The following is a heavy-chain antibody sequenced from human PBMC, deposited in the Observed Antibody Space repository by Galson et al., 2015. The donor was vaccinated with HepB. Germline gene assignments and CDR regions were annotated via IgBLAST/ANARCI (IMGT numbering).Heavy chain of an antibody. CDR3: ARDLYYYDSSGYIDY. D-gene: IGHD3-22*01. V-gene: IGHV1-18*01. J-gene: IGHJ4*02. CDR2: ISAYNGNT. Sequence: SVKVSCKASGYTFTSYGISWVRQAPGQGLEWMGWISAYNGNTNYAQKLQGRVTMTTDTSTSTAYMELRSLRSDDTAVYYCARDLYYYDSSGYIDYWGQGTLVTVSS. CDR1: GYTFTSYG.